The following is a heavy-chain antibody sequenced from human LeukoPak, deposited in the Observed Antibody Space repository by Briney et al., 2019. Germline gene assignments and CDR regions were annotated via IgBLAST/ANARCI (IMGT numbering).Heavy chain of an antibody. Sequence: SETLSLTCTVSGGSISSYYWSWIRQPPGKGLEWIGYIYYSGSTNYNPSLKSRVTISVDTSKNQFSLKLSSVTAADTAVYYCARGTSDTAMVSPFDYWGQGTLVTVSS. CDR1: GGSISSYY. V-gene: IGHV4-59*01. CDR3: ARGTSDTAMVSPFDY. J-gene: IGHJ4*02. D-gene: IGHD5-18*01. CDR2: IYYSGST.